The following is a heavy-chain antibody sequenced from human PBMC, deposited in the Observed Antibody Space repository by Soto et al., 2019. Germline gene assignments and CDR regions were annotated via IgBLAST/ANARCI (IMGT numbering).Heavy chain of an antibody. J-gene: IGHJ4*02. CDR2: IYYSGST. CDR3: ARGPVTYYFDY. CDR1: GGSISSSSYY. D-gene: IGHD2-21*02. Sequence: SETLSLTCTVSGGSISSSSYYWGWIRQPPGKGLEWIGSIYYSGSTYYNPSLKSRVTISVDTSKNQFSLKLSSVTAADTAVYYCARGPVTYYFDYWGQGTLVTVSS. V-gene: IGHV4-39*07.